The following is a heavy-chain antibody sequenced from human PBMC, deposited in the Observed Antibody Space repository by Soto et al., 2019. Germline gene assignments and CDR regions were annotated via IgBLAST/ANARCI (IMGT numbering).Heavy chain of an antibody. CDR3: ARRAETNGWNGFGADKYYFDF. Sequence: QVQLVQSGAEVRKPGASVKVSCEASGYTFTSYDIYWVRQATGQGLEWMGWMNPNTGNSGYAQKFQGKVTMTSDTSIRTAHMERSSLRSEDTAVYYCARRAETNGWNGFGADKYYFDFWGQGTLVTVSS. D-gene: IGHD1-1*01. V-gene: IGHV1-8*01. J-gene: IGHJ4*02. CDR1: GYTFTSYD. CDR2: MNPNTGNS.